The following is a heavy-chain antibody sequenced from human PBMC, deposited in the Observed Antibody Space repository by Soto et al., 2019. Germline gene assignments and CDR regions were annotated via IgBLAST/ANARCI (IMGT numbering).Heavy chain of an antibody. Sequence: QVQLQESGPGLVKPSQTLSLTCTVSGGSISSGGYYWSWIRQHPGKGLEWIGYIYYSGSTYYNPSLTSRVTISVDTSKNQFSLKLRSVTAADTAVYYCAREGGIVGATAADYWGPGTLVTVSS. V-gene: IGHV4-31*03. J-gene: IGHJ4*02. CDR1: GGSISSGGYY. CDR2: IYYSGST. D-gene: IGHD1-26*01. CDR3: AREGGIVGATAADY.